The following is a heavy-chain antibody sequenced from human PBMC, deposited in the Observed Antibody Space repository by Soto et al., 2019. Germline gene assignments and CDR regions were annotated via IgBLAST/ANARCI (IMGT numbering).Heavy chain of an antibody. Sequence: SETLSLTCAVYGGSFSGFYWSWIRQPPGKGLEWIGEINHSGSTNYNPSLKSRVTISVDTSKTQFSLKLYSVTAADTAVYYCARAYSSSWKFLDYWGQGTLVTVSS. D-gene: IGHD6-13*01. CDR2: INHSGST. V-gene: IGHV4-34*01. CDR3: ARAYSSSWKFLDY. CDR1: GGSFSGFY. J-gene: IGHJ4*02.